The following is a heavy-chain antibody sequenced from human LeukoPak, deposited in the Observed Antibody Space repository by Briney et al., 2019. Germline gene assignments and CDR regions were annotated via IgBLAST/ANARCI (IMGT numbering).Heavy chain of an antibody. CDR2: ISTYNGNT. J-gene: IGHJ4*02. Sequence: ASVKVSCKASGYIFTNYAISWVRQAPGQGLEGMGWISTYNGNTKNAQKLQGRVTMTTDTSTSTAYMELSTLRSDDTAVYYCARADTVRLGELSHFDYWGQGTLVTVSS. V-gene: IGHV1-18*01. CDR3: ARADTVRLGELSHFDY. D-gene: IGHD3-16*02. CDR1: GYIFTNYA.